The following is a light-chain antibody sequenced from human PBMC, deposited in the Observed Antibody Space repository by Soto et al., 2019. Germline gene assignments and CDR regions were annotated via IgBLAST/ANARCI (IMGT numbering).Light chain of an antibody. CDR1: QTLSINS. V-gene: IGKV3-20*01. J-gene: IGKJ3*01. CDR2: GAS. Sequence: IVLTQSPGTLSLSPGEIATLFCRASQTLSINSLAWYQQKPGHTPRLLIYGASTRHTGIPHRFNGSGSGTDFALTINSLAPEDFAFYYCHQYDGAPLTFGPGTKVNVK. CDR3: HQYDGAPLT.